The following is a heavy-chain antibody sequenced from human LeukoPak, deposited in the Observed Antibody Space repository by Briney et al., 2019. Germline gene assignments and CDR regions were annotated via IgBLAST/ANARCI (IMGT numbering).Heavy chain of an antibody. CDR3: AGGPDYGDYVY. CDR1: GFTFSSYA. D-gene: IGHD4-17*01. V-gene: IGHV3-30*04. J-gene: IGHJ4*02. CDR2: ISYDGSNK. Sequence: GGSLRLSCAASGFTFSSYAMHWVRQAPGKGLEWVAVISYDGSNKYYADSVKGRFTISRDNSKNTLYLQMNSLRAEDTAVYYCAGGPDYGDYVYWGQGTLVTVSS.